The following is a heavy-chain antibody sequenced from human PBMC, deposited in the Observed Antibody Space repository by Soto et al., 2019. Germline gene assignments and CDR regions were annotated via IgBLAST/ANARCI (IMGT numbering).Heavy chain of an antibody. CDR3: ARDVSRASSSWYFDAFDI. CDR2: LKGDESAM. J-gene: IGHJ3*02. Sequence: QLVESGGGLVQPGGSLRLSCAASGFTFSNSWMTWVRQAPGKGLEWVANLKGDESAMSYLDSVRGRFTVSRDNAKNSLYLQMNSLRAEDTALYYCARDVSRASSSWYFDAFDIWGQGTMVTVSS. V-gene: IGHV3-7*05. D-gene: IGHD6-13*01. CDR1: GFTFSNSW.